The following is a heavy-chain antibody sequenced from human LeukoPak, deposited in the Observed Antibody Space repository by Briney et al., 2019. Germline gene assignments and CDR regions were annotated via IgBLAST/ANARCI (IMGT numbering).Heavy chain of an antibody. CDR1: GFTFSSYS. CDR3: ARMVEHGYSCKYDVVMDY. CDR2: ISSSSSYI. J-gene: IGHJ4*02. D-gene: IGHD2-15*01. V-gene: IGHV3-21*01. Sequence: KPGGSLRLSCAASGFTFSSYSMIWVRQAPGKGLEWVSSISSSSSYIYYADSVKGRFTISRDNAKNSLYLQMNSLRAEDTAVYYCARMVEHGYSCKYDVVMDYWGQGTLVTVSS.